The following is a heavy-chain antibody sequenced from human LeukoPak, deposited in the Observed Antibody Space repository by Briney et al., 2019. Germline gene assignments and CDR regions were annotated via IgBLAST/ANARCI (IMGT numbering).Heavy chain of an antibody. CDR2: TSGDGGDT. V-gene: IGHV3-23*01. J-gene: IGHJ4*02. D-gene: IGHD6-19*01. CDR3: GKSGSRDWDYFEY. CDR1: GFTFSSYA. Sequence: PGRSLRLSCAASGFTFSSYAMNWVRQAPGKGLEWVSTSGDGGDTHYADSVGGRFTISRANSKNTLFMQMNSLRAEDRAVYYCGKSGSRDWDYFEYWGQGTLVTASS.